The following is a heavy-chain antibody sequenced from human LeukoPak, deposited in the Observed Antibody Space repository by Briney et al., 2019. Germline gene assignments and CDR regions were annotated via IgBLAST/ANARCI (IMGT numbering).Heavy chain of an antibody. Sequence: GGSLRLSCAASGFTFSNYGMNWVRQAPGKGLEWVSYIDSSSSTIYYADSVKGRFTISRDNAKNSLYLQMNSLRDEDTAVYYCANINSGGGFYYGSSGYSSCFDFWGQGTLVTVSS. J-gene: IGHJ4*02. CDR3: ANINSGGGFYYGSSGYSSCFDF. V-gene: IGHV3-48*02. CDR1: GFTFSNYG. CDR2: IDSSSSTI. D-gene: IGHD3-22*01.